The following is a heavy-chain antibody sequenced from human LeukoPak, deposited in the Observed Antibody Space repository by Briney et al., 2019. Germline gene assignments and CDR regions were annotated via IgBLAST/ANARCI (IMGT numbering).Heavy chain of an antibody. V-gene: IGHV3-23*01. CDR2: ISGSGGST. D-gene: IGHD3-16*02. CDR3: AKLTSPNNYVWGSYREPP. CDR1: GFIFSTYW. J-gene: IGHJ5*02. Sequence: GGSLRLSCAASGFIFSTYWMTWVRQAPGKGLEWVSAISGSGGSTYYADSVKGRFTISRDNSKNTLYLQMNSLRAEDTAVYYCAKLTSPNNYVWGSYREPPWGQGTLVTVSS.